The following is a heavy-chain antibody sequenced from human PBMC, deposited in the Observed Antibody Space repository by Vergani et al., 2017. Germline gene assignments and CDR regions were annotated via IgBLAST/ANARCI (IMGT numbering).Heavy chain of an antibody. CDR2: ISYDGSNK. Sequence: QVQLVESGGGVVQPGRSLRLPCAASGFTFSSYGMHWVRQAPGKGLEWVAVISYDGSNKYYADSVKGRFTISRDNSKNTLYLQMNSLRAEDTAVYYCAKTYDSSGLIDYWGQGTLVTVSS. CDR1: GFTFSSYG. J-gene: IGHJ4*02. D-gene: IGHD3-22*01. CDR3: AKTYDSSGLIDY. V-gene: IGHV3-30*18.